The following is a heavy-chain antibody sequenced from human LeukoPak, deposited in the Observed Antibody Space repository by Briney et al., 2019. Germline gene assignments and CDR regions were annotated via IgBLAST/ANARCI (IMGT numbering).Heavy chain of an antibody. CDR2: TYYKSKWYS. V-gene: IGHV6-1*01. CDR3: ARDPQSYNWYFDL. CDR1: GDSLSSNSAT. Sequence: SQTLSLTCALSGDSLSSNSATWNWIRQSPSRGLEWLGRTYYKSKWYSDYAVSVKSRITIDPDTSRNQFSLHLNSVSPEDTALYYCARDPQSYNWYFDLWGRGTLVTVSS. J-gene: IGHJ2*01. D-gene: IGHD1-14*01.